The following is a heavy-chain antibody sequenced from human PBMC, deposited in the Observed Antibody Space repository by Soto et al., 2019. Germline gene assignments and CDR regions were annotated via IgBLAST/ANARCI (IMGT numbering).Heavy chain of an antibody. CDR3: ARGIYYNSGAYYFFF. Sequence: SVKVSCKASGDTFSRYALSWVRQAPGQGPEWMGGIVPIFGTANYAQKFQGRVTITADESTSTAYMELRSLRSEDTAVYYCARGIYYNSGAYYFFFWGQGTLVTVSS. D-gene: IGHD3-22*01. J-gene: IGHJ4*02. CDR2: IVPIFGTA. V-gene: IGHV1-69*13. CDR1: GDTFSRYA.